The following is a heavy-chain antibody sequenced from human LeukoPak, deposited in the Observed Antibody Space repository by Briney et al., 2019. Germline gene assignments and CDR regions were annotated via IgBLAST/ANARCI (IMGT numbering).Heavy chain of an antibody. V-gene: IGHV1-8*01. CDR3: ARGPQWRGDSYYMDV. Sequence: ASVKVSCKASGYTFTNFDINWVRQATGQGLEWMGWMNPNSGNKDYAQKFQGRVTMTMNTSITTAYMELSSLRSEDTAVYDCARGPQWRGDSYYMDVWGRGTTVTVSS. CDR2: MNPNSGNK. D-gene: IGHD6-19*01. J-gene: IGHJ6*03. CDR1: GYTFTNFD.